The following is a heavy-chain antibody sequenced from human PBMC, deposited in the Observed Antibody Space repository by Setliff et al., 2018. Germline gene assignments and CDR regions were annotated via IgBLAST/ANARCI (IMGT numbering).Heavy chain of an antibody. J-gene: IGHJ6*03. V-gene: IGHV1-69*13. D-gene: IGHD5-18*01. CDR3: AREGVDTRSSTDYRYYMDV. CDR1: GGTFSTYG. CDR2: IMPIFGTI. Sequence: SVKVSCKASGGTFSTYGITWVRQAPGQGLEWVGGIMPIFGTINYAQKFQGRVTITADESTSTAYMELRSLRTEDTAVYYCAREGVDTRSSTDYRYYMDVWGKGTTVTVSS.